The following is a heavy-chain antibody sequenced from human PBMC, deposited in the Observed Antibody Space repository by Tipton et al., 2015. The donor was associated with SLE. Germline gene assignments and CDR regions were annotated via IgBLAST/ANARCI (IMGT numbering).Heavy chain of an antibody. V-gene: IGHV4-34*01. D-gene: IGHD3-10*01. CDR2: INHSGST. CDR3: ARQVTMVRGVIIKGYSFDY. Sequence: TLSLTCAVYGGCFSGYYWSWIRQPPGKGLEWIGEINHSGSTNYNPSLKSRVTISVDTSKTQFSLKLSSVTAADTAVYYCARQVTMVRGVIIKGYSFDYWGQGTLVTVSS. CDR1: GGCFSGYY. J-gene: IGHJ4*02.